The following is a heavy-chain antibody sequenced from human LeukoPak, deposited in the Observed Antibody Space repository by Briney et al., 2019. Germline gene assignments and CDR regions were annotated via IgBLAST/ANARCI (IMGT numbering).Heavy chain of an antibody. CDR3: AKLQNPTYCGGDYKDWFDP. CDR1: GFTFSSYA. V-gene: IGHV3-23*01. Sequence: GGSLRLSCAASGFTFSSYAMTWVRQAPGKGLEWVSAISGGGGSTYYSDSVKGRFTISRVNSKNTLYLQMDSLRAEDTAVYYCAKLQNPTYCGGDYKDWFDPWGQGTLVTVSS. D-gene: IGHD2-21*02. J-gene: IGHJ5*02. CDR2: ISGGGGST.